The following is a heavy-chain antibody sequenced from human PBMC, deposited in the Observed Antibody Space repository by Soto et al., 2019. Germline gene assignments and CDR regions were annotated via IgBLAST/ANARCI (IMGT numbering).Heavy chain of an antibody. D-gene: IGHD6-13*01. CDR3: AKDGGSSSWKPSYYFDY. V-gene: IGHV3-30*18. Sequence: GGSLRLSCAASGFTFSSYGMHWVRQAPGKGLEWVAVISYDGSNKYYADSVKGRFTISRDNSKNTLYLQMNSLRAEDTAVYYCAKDGGSSSWKPSYYFDYWGQGTLVTVSS. J-gene: IGHJ4*02. CDR2: ISYDGSNK. CDR1: GFTFSSYG.